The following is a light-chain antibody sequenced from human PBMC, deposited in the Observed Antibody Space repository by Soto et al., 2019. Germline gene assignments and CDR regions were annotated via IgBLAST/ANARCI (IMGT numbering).Light chain of an antibody. CDR3: AAWDDTLKRYV. CDR2: SNN. V-gene: IGLV1-44*01. CDR1: SSNIGSNA. J-gene: IGLJ1*01. Sequence: QPVLTQPPSASGTPGQRVTISCSGSSSNIGSNAVNWYQQLPGMAPKLLIYSNNQQPSGVPDRFSGSKSGTSASLAISGLQSEDESDYYCAAWDDTLKRYVFGTGTKLTVL.